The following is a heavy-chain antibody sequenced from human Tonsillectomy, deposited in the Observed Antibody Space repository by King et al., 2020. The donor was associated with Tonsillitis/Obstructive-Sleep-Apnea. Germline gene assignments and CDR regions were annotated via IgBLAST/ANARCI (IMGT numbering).Heavy chain of an antibody. CDR1: GGSISSSSYY. CDR3: ARLLRTYYDFWSGYYTGWFDP. D-gene: IGHD3-3*01. Sequence: QLQESGPGLVKPSETLSLTCTVSGGSISSSSYYWGWIRQPPGKGLEWIGSIYYSGGTYYNPSLKSRVTISVDTSKNQFSLKLSSVTAADTAVYYCARLLRTYYDFWSGYYTGWFDPWGQGTLVTVSS. J-gene: IGHJ5*02. V-gene: IGHV4-39*01. CDR2: IYYSGGT.